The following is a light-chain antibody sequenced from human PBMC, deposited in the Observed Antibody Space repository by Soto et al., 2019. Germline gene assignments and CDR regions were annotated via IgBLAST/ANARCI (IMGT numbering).Light chain of an antibody. Sequence: QSALTQPPSASGSPGQSVTISCTGTSSDVGVYNYVSWYQQHPGKAPKLMIYEVSKRPSGVPDRFSGSKSGNTASLTVSGLQAEDEADYYCSSYAGSNNLVFGGGNKVTVL. CDR3: SSYAGSNNLV. V-gene: IGLV2-8*01. CDR2: EVS. CDR1: SSDVGVYNY. J-gene: IGLJ3*02.